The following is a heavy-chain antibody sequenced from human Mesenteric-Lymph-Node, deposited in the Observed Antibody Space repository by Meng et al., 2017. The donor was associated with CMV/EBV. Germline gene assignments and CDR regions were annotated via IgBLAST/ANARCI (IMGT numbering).Heavy chain of an antibody. CDR3: KIDFLHNFKGY. CDR2: IRYDGSNK. CDR1: GFTFSSYG. Sequence: GESLKISCAASGFTFSSYGMHWVRQAPGKGLEWVAFIRYDGSNKYYADSVKGRFTISRDDSKNTVFLQMNSLKTEDSGTYYCKIDFLHNFKGYWGQGTLVTVSS. J-gene: IGHJ4*02. D-gene: IGHD2/OR15-2a*01. V-gene: IGHV3-30*02.